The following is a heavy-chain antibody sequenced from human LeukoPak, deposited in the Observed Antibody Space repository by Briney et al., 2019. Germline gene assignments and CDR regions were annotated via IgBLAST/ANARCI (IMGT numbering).Heavy chain of an antibody. CDR1: GYTFTGYY. J-gene: IGHJ6*02. Sequence: GASVTVPRQASGYTFTGYYMHWLRQAPAQGLEGMGWINPTSCGTNYAQKFQGRVTMTRDTSISTAYMELSRLRSDETAVYYCASSLLRSGSARLYYCYGMDVWGQGTTVTVSS. CDR3: ASSLLRSGSARLYYCYGMDV. D-gene: IGHD3-3*01. V-gene: IGHV1-2*02. CDR2: INPTSCGT.